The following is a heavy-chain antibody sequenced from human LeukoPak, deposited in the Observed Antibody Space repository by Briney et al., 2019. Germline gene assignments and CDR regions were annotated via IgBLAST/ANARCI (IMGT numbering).Heavy chain of an antibody. D-gene: IGHD3-22*01. J-gene: IGHJ3*02. CDR2: IYTSGST. V-gene: IGHV4-4*07. CDR1: GGSFSSYY. Sequence: SETLSLTCTVSGGSFSSYYWSWIRQPAGKGLDWIGRIYTSGSTNYNPSLKSRVTMSVDTSKNQFSLKLSSVTAADTAVYYCARGPYDSSGYYAFDIWGQGTMVTVSS. CDR3: ARGPYDSSGYYAFDI.